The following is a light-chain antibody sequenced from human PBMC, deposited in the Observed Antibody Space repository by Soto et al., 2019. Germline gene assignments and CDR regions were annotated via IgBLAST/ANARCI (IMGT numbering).Light chain of an antibody. V-gene: IGKV1-39*01. CDR3: QQSFSSPLT. CDR1: RIFSTY. CDR2: ATS. J-gene: IGKJ4*01. Sequence: IQMTHSRSTRSASVGERVTITCRSSRIFSTYCNWYQQQPGKAPRLLIYATSSLQSGVPSRFSGSGSGTDFTLTISSLQPEDSATYYCQQSFSSPLTFAGGTKVAIK.